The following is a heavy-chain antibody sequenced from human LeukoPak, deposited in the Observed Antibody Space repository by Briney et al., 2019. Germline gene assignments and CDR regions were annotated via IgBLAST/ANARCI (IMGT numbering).Heavy chain of an antibody. D-gene: IGHD3-22*01. CDR3: ARESSGYFY. Sequence: PGGSLRLSCAASGFNFSSYSTNWVRQAPGKGLEWVSSISSSSSFRYYADSVKGRFTISRDNAKNSLYLQMNSLRAEDTAVYYCARESSGYFYWGQGTLSPSPQ. CDR1: GFNFSSYS. J-gene: IGHJ4*02. V-gene: IGHV3-21*01. CDR2: ISSSSSFR.